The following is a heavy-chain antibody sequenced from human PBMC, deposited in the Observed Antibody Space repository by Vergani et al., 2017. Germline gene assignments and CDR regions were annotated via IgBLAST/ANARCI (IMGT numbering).Heavy chain of an antibody. V-gene: IGHV3-23*01. D-gene: IGHD3-22*01. J-gene: IGHJ4*02. Sequence: EVQLLESGGGLVQPGGSLRLSCAASGFTFSSYAMSWVRQAPGKGLEWVSAISGSGGSTYYADSVKGRFTISRDNSKNTLYLQMNSLRAEDTAVYYCARVHVPKTYYYDSSGYYHFDYWGQGTLVTVSS. CDR3: ARVHVPKTYYYDSSGYYHFDY. CDR1: GFTFSSYA. CDR2: ISGSGGST.